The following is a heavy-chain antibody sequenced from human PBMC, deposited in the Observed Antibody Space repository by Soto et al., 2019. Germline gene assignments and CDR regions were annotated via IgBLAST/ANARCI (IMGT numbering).Heavy chain of an antibody. CDR1: GYNFSDYD. D-gene: IGHD6-25*01. CDR3: AREKRTQAGDMDL. V-gene: IGHV1-8*01. J-gene: IGHJ6*02. Sequence: QVHLVQSGAEVKKPGASVKVSCKASGYNFSDYDANWVRQATGQGLEWMGWVNPNNGDTGYAQEFPGRVVMTRDTPTSTGYMELSSLRSDDTAVYYCAREKRTQAGDMDLWGQGTTVIVSS. CDR2: VNPNNGDT.